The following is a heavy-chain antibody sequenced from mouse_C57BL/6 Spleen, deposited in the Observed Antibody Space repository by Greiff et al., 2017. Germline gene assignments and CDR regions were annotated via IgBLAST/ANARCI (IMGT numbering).Heavy chain of an antibody. CDR1: GFTFSDYG. CDR3: ARGGLYGNYDYFDY. D-gene: IGHD2-1*01. Sequence: EVMLVESGGGLVKPGGSLKLSCAASGFTFSDYGMHWVRQAPEKGLEWVAYISSGSSTIYYADTVKGRFPISRDNAKNTLFLQMTSLRSEDTAMYYCARGGLYGNYDYFDYWGQGTTLTVSS. V-gene: IGHV5-17*01. CDR2: ISSGSSTI. J-gene: IGHJ2*01.